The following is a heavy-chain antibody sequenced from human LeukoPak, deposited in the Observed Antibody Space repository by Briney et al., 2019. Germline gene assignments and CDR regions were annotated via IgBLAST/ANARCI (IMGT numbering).Heavy chain of an antibody. CDR3: AACTSGSCYSGAAFDL. V-gene: IGHV4-30-2*01. J-gene: IGHJ4*02. CDR2: FYQTGLS. Sequence: SESLSLTCAVSGDSIKSGGHSWSWLRQAPGRGLEWIGFFYQTGLSSNNPSRGSRVTISIDTTKNHLSLKLTSVTAADTALYYCAACTSGSCYSGAAFDLWGQGALVTVSS. D-gene: IGHD2-15*01. CDR1: GDSIKSGGHS.